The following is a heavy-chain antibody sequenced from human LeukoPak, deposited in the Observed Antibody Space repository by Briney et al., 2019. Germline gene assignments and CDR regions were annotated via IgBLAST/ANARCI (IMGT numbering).Heavy chain of an antibody. Sequence: SQTPSLSCAISGDSVSSNSAAWNWIRQSPSRGLEWLGRTYYRSKWYNDYAVSVQSRITINPDTSKNQFSLQLNSVTPEDTAVYYCARVRYPNWGFDYWGQGTLVTVSS. CDR1: GDSVSSNSAA. CDR3: ARVRYPNWGFDY. D-gene: IGHD7-27*01. J-gene: IGHJ4*02. V-gene: IGHV6-1*01. CDR2: TYYRSKWYN.